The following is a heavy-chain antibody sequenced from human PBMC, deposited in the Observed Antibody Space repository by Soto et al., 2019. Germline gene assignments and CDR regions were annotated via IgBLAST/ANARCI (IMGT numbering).Heavy chain of an antibody. J-gene: IGHJ6*02. CDR2: FDPEDGET. V-gene: IGHV1-24*01. Sequence: ASVKVSCKVSGYTLTELSMHWVRQAPGKGLEWMGGFDPEDGETIYAQKFQGRVTMTEDTSTDTAYMELSSLRSEDTAVYYCATDKTLRVSSWYYYGMDVWGQGTTVTVS. D-gene: IGHD4-17*01. CDR3: ATDKTLRVSSWYYYGMDV. CDR1: GYTLTELS.